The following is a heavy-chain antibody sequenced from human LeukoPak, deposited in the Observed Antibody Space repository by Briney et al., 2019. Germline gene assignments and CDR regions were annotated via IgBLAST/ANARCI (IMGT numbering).Heavy chain of an antibody. V-gene: IGHV3-23*01. CDR1: GFIFSSYA. CDR2: ISGSGDST. CDR3: AKRLHCYDSSGAPESYFDY. D-gene: IGHD3-22*01. Sequence: GGSLRLSCAASGFIFSSYAMNWVRQAPGRGLEWVSTISGSGDSTYYADSVKGRFTISRDNSKNTLYLQMNSLRAEDTAVYYCAKRLHCYDSSGAPESYFDYWGQGTLV. J-gene: IGHJ4*02.